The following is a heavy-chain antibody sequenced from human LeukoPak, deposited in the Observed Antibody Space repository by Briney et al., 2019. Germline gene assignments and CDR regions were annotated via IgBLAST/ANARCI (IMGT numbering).Heavy chain of an antibody. CDR2: IYTSGST. J-gene: IGHJ5*02. CDR1: GGSISSYY. D-gene: IGHD6-19*01. CDR3: ARDLESSIAVAGHNNWFDP. V-gene: IGHV4-4*07. Sequence: SETLSLTCTVSGGSISSYYWSWIRQPPGKGLEWIGRIYTSGSTNYNPSLKSRVTMSVDTSKNQFSLKLSSVTAADTAVYYCARDLESSIAVAGHNNWFDPWGQGTLVTVSS.